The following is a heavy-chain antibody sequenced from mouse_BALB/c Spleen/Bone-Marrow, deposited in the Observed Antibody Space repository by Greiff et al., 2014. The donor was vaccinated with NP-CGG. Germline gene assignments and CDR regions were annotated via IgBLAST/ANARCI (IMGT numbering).Heavy chain of an antibody. CDR1: GYTFTSYV. J-gene: IGHJ2*01. D-gene: IGHD3-2*01. CDR2: INPYNDGT. V-gene: IGHV1-14*01. CDR3: ARPRQLGLPYYFDY. Sequence: VQLQQSGPELVKPGASVKMSCKASGYTFTSYVMHWVKQKPGQGLEWIGYINPYNDGTKYNEKFKGKATPTSDKSSSTAYMELSSLTSEDSAVYHCARPRQLGLPYYFDYWGQGTTLTVSS.